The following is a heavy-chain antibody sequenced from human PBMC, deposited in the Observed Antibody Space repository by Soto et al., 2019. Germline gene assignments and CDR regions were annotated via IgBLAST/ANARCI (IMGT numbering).Heavy chain of an antibody. D-gene: IGHD3-22*01. V-gene: IGHV3-30-3*01. Sequence: QVQLVESGGGVVQPGRSLRLSCAASGFTFSSYAMHWVRQAPGKGLEWVAVISYDGSNKYYADSVKGRFTISRDNSKNTLYLQMNSLRAEDTAVYYCAREPPYDSSGYYGYYYYCMEVWGQGTTVTVSS. CDR1: GFTFSSYA. J-gene: IGHJ6*02. CDR2: ISYDGSNK. CDR3: AREPPYDSSGYYGYYYYCMEV.